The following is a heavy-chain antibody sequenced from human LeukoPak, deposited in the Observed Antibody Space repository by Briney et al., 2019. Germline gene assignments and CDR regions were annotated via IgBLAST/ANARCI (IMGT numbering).Heavy chain of an antibody. CDR3: ARDGAPYCSGGSCYNWFDP. Sequence: GGSLRLSRAASGFTFSSYSMNWVRQAPGKGLEWVSYISSSSSTIYYADSVKGRFTISRDNAKNSLYLQMNSLRAEDTAVYYCARDGAPYCSGGSCYNWFDPWGQGTLVTVSS. V-gene: IGHV3-48*04. D-gene: IGHD2-15*01. J-gene: IGHJ5*02. CDR1: GFTFSSYS. CDR2: ISSSSSTI.